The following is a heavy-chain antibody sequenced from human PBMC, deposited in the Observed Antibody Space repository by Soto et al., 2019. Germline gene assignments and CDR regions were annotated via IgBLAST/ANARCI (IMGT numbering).Heavy chain of an antibody. CDR3: AREGDDSSSWYFDY. J-gene: IGHJ4*02. Sequence: SQTLSLTCAISGDSVSSNSAAWNWVRQSPSRGLEWLGRTYYRSKWNNDYAVSVKRRITINPDTSKNQFSLQLNSVTPEDTAVYYCAREGDDSSSWYFDYWGQGTLVTVSS. CDR1: GDSVSSNSAA. D-gene: IGHD6-13*01. CDR2: TYYRSKWNN. V-gene: IGHV6-1*01.